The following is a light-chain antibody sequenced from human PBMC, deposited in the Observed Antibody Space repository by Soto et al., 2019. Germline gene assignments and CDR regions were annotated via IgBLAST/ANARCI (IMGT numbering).Light chain of an antibody. V-gene: IGKV1-39*01. CDR3: QQSNSIPFT. Sequence: IEVTQSPSSLSASVGGRVTITCRASQSISTYLNWYQQTPGKAPALLISSASTLQSGVPSRFSGSGSGTDFTLTISSLQPEDFATYYCQQSNSIPFTFGQGTRLEIK. CDR2: SAS. CDR1: QSISTY. J-gene: IGKJ5*01.